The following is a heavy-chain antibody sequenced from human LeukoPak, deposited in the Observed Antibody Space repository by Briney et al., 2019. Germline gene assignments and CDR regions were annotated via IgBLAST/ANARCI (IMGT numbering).Heavy chain of an antibody. CDR2: INPGNGNT. Sequence: ASVKVSCKASGYTFTNYAIHWVRQAPGQRLEWMGWINPGNGNTKYSQKFQGRVSITRDTSASTAYMELSSLRFEDTAVYYCARTTAFDYWGQGTLVTVSS. CDR1: GYTFTNYA. V-gene: IGHV1-3*01. D-gene: IGHD1-1*01. J-gene: IGHJ4*02. CDR3: ARTTAFDY.